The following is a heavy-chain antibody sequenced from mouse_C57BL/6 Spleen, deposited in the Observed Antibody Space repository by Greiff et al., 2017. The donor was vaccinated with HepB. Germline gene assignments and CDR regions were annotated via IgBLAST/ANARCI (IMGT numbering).Heavy chain of an antibody. CDR3: ARSSNAYWYFDV. D-gene: IGHD2-5*01. J-gene: IGHJ1*03. V-gene: IGHV1-61*01. CDR2: IYPSDSET. CDR1: GYTFTSYW. Sequence: VQLQQPGAELVRPGSSVKLSCKASGYTFTSYWMDWVKQRPGQGLEWIGNIYPSDSETHYNQKFKDKATLTVDKSSSTAYMQLSSLTSEDSAVYYCARSSNAYWYFDVWGTGTTVTVSS.